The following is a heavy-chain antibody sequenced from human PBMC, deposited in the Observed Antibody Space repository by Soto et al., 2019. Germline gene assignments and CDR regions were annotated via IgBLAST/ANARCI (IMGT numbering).Heavy chain of an antibody. CDR2: INHSGST. D-gene: IGHD2-15*01. J-gene: IGHJ4*02. CDR3: ARAYFYCSGGSCYPDY. CDR1: GGSFSGYF. V-gene: IGHV4-34*01. Sequence: QVQLQQWGAGLLKPSETLSLTCAVYGGSFSGYFWSWIRQPPGKGLEWIGEINHSGSTNYNPSLKSRVTISVDTSTNQFSLKLSSVTAADTAVYYCARAYFYCSGGSCYPDYWGQGTLVTVSS.